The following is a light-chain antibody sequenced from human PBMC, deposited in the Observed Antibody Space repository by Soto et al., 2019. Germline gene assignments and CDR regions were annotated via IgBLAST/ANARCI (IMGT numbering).Light chain of an antibody. V-gene: IGKV3-11*01. J-gene: IGKJ5*01. CDR1: QSVSRY. Sequence: EIGLTQSPATLSLSPGERATLSCRASQSVSRYLAWYQQKPGQAPRLLIHDTSNRATGIPARFSGSGSGTEFTLTISSLEPEDFAVYYCQQRSNWLITFGQGTRLEIK. CDR3: QQRSNWLIT. CDR2: DTS.